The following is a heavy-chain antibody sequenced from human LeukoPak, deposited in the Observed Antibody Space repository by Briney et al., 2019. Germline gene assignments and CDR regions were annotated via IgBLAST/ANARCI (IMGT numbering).Heavy chain of an antibody. Sequence: PSETLSLTCTISGGSISSNYWSWIRQPPGKGLEWIGHIYYSGSTHHNPSLKSRVTISVDTPKNQFSLKLSSVTATDTAVYYCARSLLSAGSGSYGFDPWGQGTLVTVSS. CDR1: GGSISSNY. J-gene: IGHJ5*02. CDR3: ARSLLSAGSGSYGFDP. V-gene: IGHV4-30-4*01. CDR2: IYYSGST. D-gene: IGHD3-10*01.